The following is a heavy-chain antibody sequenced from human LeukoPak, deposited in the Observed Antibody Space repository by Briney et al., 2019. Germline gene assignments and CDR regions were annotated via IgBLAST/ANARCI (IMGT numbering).Heavy chain of an antibody. J-gene: IGHJ5*02. CDR3: ARGGWLVTTISENWFDP. D-gene: IGHD4-17*01. CDR1: GGSISSGGYS. Sequence: PSETLSLTCAVSGGSISSGGYSWSWIRQPPGKGLEWIGYIYHSGSTYYNPSLKSRVTISVDRSKNQFSLRLSSVTAADTAVYYCARGGWLVTTISENWFDPWGQGTLVTVSS. V-gene: IGHV4-30-2*01. CDR2: IYHSGST.